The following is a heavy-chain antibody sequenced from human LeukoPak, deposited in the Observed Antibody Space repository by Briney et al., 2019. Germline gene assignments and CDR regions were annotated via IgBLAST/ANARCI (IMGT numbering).Heavy chain of an antibody. D-gene: IGHD3-10*01. V-gene: IGHV4-30-4*01. J-gene: IGHJ4*02. CDR1: GGSISSYY. Sequence: ASETLSLICTVSGGSISSYYWSWIRQPPGKGLEWIGYIYYSGSTYYNPSLKSRVTISVDTSKNQFSLKLSSVTAADTAVYYCARLWFGDYFDYWGQGTLVTVSS. CDR2: IYYSGST. CDR3: ARLWFGDYFDY.